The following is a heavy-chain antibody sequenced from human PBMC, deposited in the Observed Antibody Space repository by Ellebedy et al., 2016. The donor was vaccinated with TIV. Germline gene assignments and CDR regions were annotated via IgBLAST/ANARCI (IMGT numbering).Heavy chain of an antibody. CDR2: IYDSGST. V-gene: IGHV4-31*03. Sequence: MPSETLSLTCTVSGASISSGGNFWSWIRQHPGKGLEWIGYIYDSGSTYNNPSLKSRVTLSADTSKNQFSLNLRTVTAADTAVYYCARTDPWQPIDDWGQGILVSVSS. CDR1: GASISSGGNF. J-gene: IGHJ4*02. CDR3: ARTDPWQPIDD. D-gene: IGHD2-21*02.